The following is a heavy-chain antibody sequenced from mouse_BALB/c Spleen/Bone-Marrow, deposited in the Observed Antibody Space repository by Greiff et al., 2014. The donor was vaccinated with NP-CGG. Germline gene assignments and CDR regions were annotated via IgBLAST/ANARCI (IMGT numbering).Heavy chain of an antibody. Sequence: EVMLVESGADLVKPGASVKLSCTTSGFNIKDTFMHWVKQRLEQGLEWIGRIDPASGNTKYDPKFQGKATITADTSSNKVSLQLSGLTSEDTAVYYCAHDAPFTYWGQGTLVTVSA. V-gene: IGHV14-3*02. CDR1: GFNIKDTF. J-gene: IGHJ3*01. D-gene: IGHD2-3*01. CDR3: AHDAPFTY. CDR2: IDPASGNT.